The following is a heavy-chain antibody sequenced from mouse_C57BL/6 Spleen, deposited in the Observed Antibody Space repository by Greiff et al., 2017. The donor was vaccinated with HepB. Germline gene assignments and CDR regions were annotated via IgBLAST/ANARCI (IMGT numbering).Heavy chain of an antibody. J-gene: IGHJ3*01. CDR3: ARWGYDYDVWFAY. V-gene: IGHV1-19*01. D-gene: IGHD2-4*01. CDR2: INPYNGGT. Sequence: VQLQQSGPVLVKPGASVKMSCKASGYTFTDYYMNWVKQSHGKSLEWIGVINPYNGGTSYNQKFKGKATLTVDKSSSTAYMELNSLTSEDSAVYYFARWGYDYDVWFAYWGQGTLVTVSA. CDR1: GYTFTDYY.